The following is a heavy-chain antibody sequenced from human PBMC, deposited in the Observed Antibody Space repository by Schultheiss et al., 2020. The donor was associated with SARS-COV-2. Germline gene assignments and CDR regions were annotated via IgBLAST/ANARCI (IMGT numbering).Heavy chain of an antibody. Sequence: GGSLRLSCAASGFTFSDYAMSWVRQAPGKGLEWVSVIYSGGSTYYADSVKGRFTIFRDNSKSTLYLQMNSLRAEDTAVYYCARVRKVWASNNWSYYFDYWGQGTLVTVSS. J-gene: IGHJ4*02. CDR1: GFTFSDYA. V-gene: IGHV3-53*01. D-gene: IGHD1-1*01. CDR3: ARVRKVWASNNWSYYFDY. CDR2: IYSGGST.